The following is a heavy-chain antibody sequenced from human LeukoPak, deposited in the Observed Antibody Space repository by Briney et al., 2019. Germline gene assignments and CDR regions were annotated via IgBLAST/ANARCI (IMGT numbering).Heavy chain of an antibody. D-gene: IGHD3-10*01. CDR3: ARDAGSGSYFDY. J-gene: IGHJ4*02. CDR1: GFTFSSYA. CDR2: ISYDGSNK. Sequence: GRSLRLSCAASGFTFSSYAMHWVRQAPGKGPEGVAVISYDGSNKYYADSVKGRFTISRDNSKNTLYLQMNSLRADDTAVYYCARDAGSGSYFDYWGQGTLVTVPS. V-gene: IGHV3-30*04.